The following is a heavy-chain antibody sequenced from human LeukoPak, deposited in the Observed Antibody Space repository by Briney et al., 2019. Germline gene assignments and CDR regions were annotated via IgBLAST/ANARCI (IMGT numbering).Heavy chain of an antibody. Sequence: SETLSLTCAVSGGSISSSSYYWGWIRQPAGKGLEWVVSIYYGGRTYYNPSLNSLVTISVDTTNNQFFQKLSCVTAAGPAVYYCARGEVVARTWFDPWGEGTLGTVSS. D-gene: IGHD3-22*01. CDR1: GGSISSSSYY. CDR3: ARGEVVARTWFDP. CDR2: IYYGGRT. V-gene: IGHV4-39*07. J-gene: IGHJ5*02.